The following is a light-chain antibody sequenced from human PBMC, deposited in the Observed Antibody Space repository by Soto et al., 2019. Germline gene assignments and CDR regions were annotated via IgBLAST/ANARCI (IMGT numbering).Light chain of an antibody. Sequence: EIVLQQSPGTLSLSPGERATLSCRASQSVSSSYLAWYQQKPGQAPRLLIYGASSRATGIPDRFSGSGSGTDFTLTISRLEPEEFAVYYCQQYGSSPRTFGQGTKVDIK. J-gene: IGKJ1*01. CDR3: QQYGSSPRT. CDR1: QSVSSSY. CDR2: GAS. V-gene: IGKV3-20*01.